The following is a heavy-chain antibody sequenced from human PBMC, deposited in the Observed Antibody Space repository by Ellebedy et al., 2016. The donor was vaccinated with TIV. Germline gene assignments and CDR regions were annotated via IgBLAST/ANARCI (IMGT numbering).Heavy chain of an antibody. CDR3: ARDSFYGPWYFDY. Sequence: PGGSLRLSCAASGFTFSSYWMSWVHQAPGKGLEWVANIKQDGSEKYYVDSVKGRFTISRDNAKNSLYLQMNSLRAEDTAVYYCARDSFYGPWYFDYWGQGTLVTVSS. V-gene: IGHV3-7*03. J-gene: IGHJ4*02. D-gene: IGHD2-2*01. CDR1: GFTFSSYW. CDR2: IKQDGSEK.